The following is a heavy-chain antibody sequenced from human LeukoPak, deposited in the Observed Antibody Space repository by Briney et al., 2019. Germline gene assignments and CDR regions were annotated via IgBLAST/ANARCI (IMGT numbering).Heavy chain of an antibody. J-gene: IGHJ4*02. CDR2: ISSSSSSYK. CDR3: ARLDASRREGCNSSYFDY. V-gene: IGHV3-21*01. D-gene: IGHD5-24*01. CDR1: GFTFISYN. Sequence: GGSLRLSCAASGFTFISYNMNWVRQAPGKVLEWVSSISSSSSSYKYYADSVKGRFTISRDNAKNSLYVEMNSLRVEDTAVYYCARLDASRREGCNSSYFDYWGQGTLVTVSS.